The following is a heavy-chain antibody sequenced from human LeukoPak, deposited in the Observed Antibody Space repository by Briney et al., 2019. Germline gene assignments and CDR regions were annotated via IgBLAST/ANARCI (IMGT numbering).Heavy chain of an antibody. D-gene: IGHD3-3*01. V-gene: IGHV1-18*01. CDR1: GYIFTTYG. CDR3: ARDRLRFLGTKGDFDN. CDR2: ISAYNANT. J-gene: IGHJ4*02. Sequence: ASVTVSCKASGYIFTTYGVTWVRQAPGQGLEWMGWISAYNANTNYAQRFHGRLTMSTDTSTSTAYMELRSLRSDDTAVYYCARDRLRFLGTKGDFDNWGQGTLVTVSS.